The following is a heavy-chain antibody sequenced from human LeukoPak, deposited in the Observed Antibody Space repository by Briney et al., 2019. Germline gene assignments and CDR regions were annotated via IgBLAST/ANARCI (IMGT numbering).Heavy chain of an antibody. V-gene: IGHV1-46*01. CDR2: INPSGGST. D-gene: IGHD2-15*01. CDR3: ARVPKIVVVVAARFDY. Sequence: ASVKVSCKASGYTFTSYYMYWVRQAPGQGLEWMGIINPSGGSTSYAQKFQGRVTMTRDTSTSTVYMELSSLRSEDTAVYYCARVPKIVVVVAARFDYWGQGTLVTVSS. J-gene: IGHJ4*02. CDR1: GYTFTSYY.